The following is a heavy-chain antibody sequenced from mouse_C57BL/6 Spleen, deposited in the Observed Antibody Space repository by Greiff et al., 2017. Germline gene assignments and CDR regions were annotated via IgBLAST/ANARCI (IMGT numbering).Heavy chain of an antibody. D-gene: IGHD2-5*01. CDR2: INPGSGGT. Sequence: QVQLQQSGAELVRPGTSVKVSCKASGYAFTNYLIEWVKQRPGQGLEWIGVINPGSGGTNYNEKFKGKATLTADKSSSTAYMQLSSLTSEDSAVYFCARSGYSNLFAYWGQGTLVTVSA. J-gene: IGHJ3*01. V-gene: IGHV1-54*01. CDR1: GYAFTNYL. CDR3: ARSGYSNLFAY.